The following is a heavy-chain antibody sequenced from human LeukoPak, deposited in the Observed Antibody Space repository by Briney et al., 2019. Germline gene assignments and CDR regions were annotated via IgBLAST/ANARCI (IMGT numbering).Heavy chain of an antibody. CDR3: ARVLLADWYSGGWYLSPRFDY. CDR2: IYYSGST. J-gene: IGHJ4*02. D-gene: IGHD6-19*01. CDR1: GGSISSSSYY. V-gene: IGHV4-39*07. Sequence: SETLSLTCTVSGGSISSSSYYWGWIRQSPGKGLEWIGTIYYSGSTYYNPSLKSRVSTSIDTSRNQFSLKLSSVTAADTAVYYCARVLLADWYSGGWYLSPRFDYWGQGTLVTVSS.